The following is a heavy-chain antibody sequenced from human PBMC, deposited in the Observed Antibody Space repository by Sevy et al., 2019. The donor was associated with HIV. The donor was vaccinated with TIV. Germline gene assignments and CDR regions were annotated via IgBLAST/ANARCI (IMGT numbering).Heavy chain of an antibody. J-gene: IGHJ4*02. CDR3: AKDQGAAKYYYDSSGYWDY. V-gene: IGHV3-30*18. Sequence: GGSLRLSCAASGLTFSGHGMHWVRQAPGKGLEWVALISYDGSDKYYADSVKGRFTISRDNSKNTLYLQMNSLRAEDTAVYYCAKDQGAAKYYYDSSGYWDYWGQGTLVTVSS. CDR2: ISYDGSDK. D-gene: IGHD3-22*01. CDR1: GLTFSGHG.